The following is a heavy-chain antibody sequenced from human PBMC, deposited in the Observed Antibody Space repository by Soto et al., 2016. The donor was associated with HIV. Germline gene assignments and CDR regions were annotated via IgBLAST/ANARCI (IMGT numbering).Heavy chain of an antibody. Sequence: QVQLVQSGAEVKKPGASVKVSCKASDYTFTSYGISWVRQAPGRGLEWMGWISGYNGNTNYAQKVQGRVTMTKDTSTSTAYMELRSLRSDDTAVYYCARLGIAVAGTRDAFDMWGQGTMVTVSS. J-gene: IGHJ3*02. CDR3: ARLGIAVAGTRDAFDM. D-gene: IGHD6-19*01. V-gene: IGHV1-18*01. CDR1: DYTFTSYG. CDR2: ISGYNGNT.